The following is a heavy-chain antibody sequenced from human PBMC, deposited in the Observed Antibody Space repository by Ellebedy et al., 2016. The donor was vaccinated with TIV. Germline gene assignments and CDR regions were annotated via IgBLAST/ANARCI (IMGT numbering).Heavy chain of an antibody. D-gene: IGHD1-26*01. CDR3: ARGGAYYAFDI. CDR1: GFTFSDYY. Sequence: GESLKISCAASGFTFSDYYMDWVRQAPGKGPEWVGRTRNNANSYTTEYAASVKGRFTISRDDSKNSLYLQMNSLKTEDTAVYYCARGGAYYAFDIWGQGTMVTVSS. CDR2: TRNNANSYTT. V-gene: IGHV3-72*01. J-gene: IGHJ3*02.